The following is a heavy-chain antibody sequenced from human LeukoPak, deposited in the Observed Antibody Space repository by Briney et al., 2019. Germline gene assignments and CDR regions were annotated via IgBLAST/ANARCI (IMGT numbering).Heavy chain of an antibody. CDR2: INPNSGGT. Sequence: GASVKVSCKASGYTFTGYYMHWVRQAPGQGLEWMGRINPNSGGTNYAQKFQGRVTMTRDTSISTAYMELSRLRSDDTAVYHCARVSYYYDSTLYGYWGQGTLVTVSS. CDR1: GYTFTGYY. D-gene: IGHD3-22*01. J-gene: IGHJ4*02. CDR3: ARVSYYYDSTLYGY. V-gene: IGHV1-2*06.